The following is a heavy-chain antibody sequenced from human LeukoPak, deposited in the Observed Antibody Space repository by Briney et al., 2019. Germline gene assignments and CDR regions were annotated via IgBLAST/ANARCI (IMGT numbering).Heavy chain of an antibody. CDR1: GGTFSSYA. CDR2: IIPIFGTA. J-gene: IGHJ4*02. CDR3: ARGRYSGYVLRPHFDY. V-gene: IGHV1-69*01. Sequence: GSSVKVSCKASGGTFSSYAISWVRQAPGQGLEWMGGIIPIFGTANYAQKFQGRVTITADESTSTAYMELSSLRSEDTAVYYCARGRYSGYVLRPHFDYWGQGTLVTVSS. D-gene: IGHD5-12*01.